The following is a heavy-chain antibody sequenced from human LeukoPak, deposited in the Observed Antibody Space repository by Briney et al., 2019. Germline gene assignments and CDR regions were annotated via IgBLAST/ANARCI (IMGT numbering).Heavy chain of an antibody. Sequence: SETLSLTCTVSGGSISSGSYYWSWIRQPAGKGLEWMGRIYTSGSTNYDPSLKSRVTISVDTSKNQFSLKLSSVTAADTAVYYCARGRITIFGVVTHYWYFDLWGRGTLVTVSS. CDR2: IYTSGST. CDR3: ARGRITIFGVVTHYWYFDL. J-gene: IGHJ2*01. CDR1: GGSISSGSYY. D-gene: IGHD3-3*01. V-gene: IGHV4-61*02.